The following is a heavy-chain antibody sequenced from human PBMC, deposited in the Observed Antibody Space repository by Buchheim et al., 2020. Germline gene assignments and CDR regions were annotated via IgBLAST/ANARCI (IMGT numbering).Heavy chain of an antibody. CDR3: ARDRGYCTNGVCYWKTYYFDY. CDR1: GFTFSDYY. J-gene: IGHJ4*02. CDR2: ISSSGSTI. V-gene: IGHV3-11*01. Sequence: QVQLVESGGGVVQPGGSLRLSCAASGFTFSDYYMSWIRQAPGKGLEWVSYISSSGSTIYYADSVKGRFTISRDNAKNSLYLQMNSLRAEDTAVYYCARDRGYCTNGVCYWKTYYFDYWGQGTL. D-gene: IGHD2-8*01.